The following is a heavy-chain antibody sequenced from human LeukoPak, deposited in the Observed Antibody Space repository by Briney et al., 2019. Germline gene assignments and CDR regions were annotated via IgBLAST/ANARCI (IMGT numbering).Heavy chain of an antibody. CDR2: IYYSGST. V-gene: IGHV4-61*01. CDR3: ARVPQFNGLFDY. Sequence: PSETLSLTCTVSDDSVSSGSYYWSWIRQPPGKGLEWIGYIYYSGSTNYNPSLKSRVTISVDTSKNQFSLKLSSVTAADTAVYYCARVPQFNGLFDYWGQGTLVTVSS. J-gene: IGHJ4*02. CDR1: DDSVSSGSYY. D-gene: IGHD2-8*01.